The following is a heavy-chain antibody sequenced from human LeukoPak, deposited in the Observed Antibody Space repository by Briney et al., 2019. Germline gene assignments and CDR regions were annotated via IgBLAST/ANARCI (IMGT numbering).Heavy chain of an antibody. CDR1: GFTFRSYE. D-gene: IGHD3-22*01. V-gene: IGHV3-48*03. CDR3: ARGSSITMIVVVITTVSAFDI. CDR2: ISSSGSTI. Sequence: GGSLRLSCEDSGFTFRSYEMNWVRQAPGKGLEWVSYISSSGSTIYYADSVKGRFTISRDNAKNSLYLQMNSLRAEDTVVYYCARGSSITMIVVVITTVSAFDIWGQGTMVTVSS. J-gene: IGHJ3*02.